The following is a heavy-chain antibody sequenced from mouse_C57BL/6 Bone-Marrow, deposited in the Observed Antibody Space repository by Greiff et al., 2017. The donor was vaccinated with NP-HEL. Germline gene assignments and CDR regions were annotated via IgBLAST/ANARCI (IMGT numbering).Heavy chain of an antibody. Sequence: EVQRVESGGGLVQPGESLKLSCESNEYEFPSHDMSWVRKTPEKRLELVAAINSDGGSTYYPDTMERRFIISRDNTKKTLYLQMSSLRSEDTALYYCARLSYYDYDDYAMDYWGQGTSVTVSS. D-gene: IGHD2-4*01. CDR2: INSDGGST. J-gene: IGHJ4*01. V-gene: IGHV5-2*01. CDR3: ARLSYYDYDDYAMDY. CDR1: EYEFPSHD.